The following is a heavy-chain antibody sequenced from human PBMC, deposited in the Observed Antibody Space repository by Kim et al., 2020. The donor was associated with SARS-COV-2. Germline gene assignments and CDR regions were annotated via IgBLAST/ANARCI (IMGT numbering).Heavy chain of an antibody. Sequence: SVKGRFTICRDNSKSTLYLEMNSLTTEDTAVYFCARSRYCSGGTCYAGDSWGQGTLVTVSS. V-gene: IGHV3-30*01. D-gene: IGHD2-15*01. J-gene: IGHJ5*01. CDR3: ARSRYCSGGTCYAGDS.